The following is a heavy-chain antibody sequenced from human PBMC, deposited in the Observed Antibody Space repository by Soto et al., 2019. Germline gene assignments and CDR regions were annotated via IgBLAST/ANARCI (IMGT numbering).Heavy chain of an antibody. CDR3: AKDYYDILTGYGGPMDV. Sequence: QVQLVESGGGVVQPGRSLRLSCAASGFTFSSYGMHWVRQAPGKGLEWVAVISYDGSNKYYADSVKGRFTISRDNSKNTLYLQMNSLRAEDTAVYYCAKDYYDILTGYGGPMDVWGQGTTVTVSS. J-gene: IGHJ6*02. CDR2: ISYDGSNK. D-gene: IGHD3-9*01. V-gene: IGHV3-30*18. CDR1: GFTFSSYG.